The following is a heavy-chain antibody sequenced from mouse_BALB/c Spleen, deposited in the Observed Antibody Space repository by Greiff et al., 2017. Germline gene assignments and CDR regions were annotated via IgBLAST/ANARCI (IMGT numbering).Heavy chain of an antibody. Sequence: VQLVESGPQLVRPGASVKISCKASGYSFTSYWMHWVKQRPGQGLEWIGMIDPSDSETRLNQKFKDKATLTVDKSSSTAYMQLSSPTSEDSAVYYCARHWIYDGYYADAMDYWGQGTSVTVSS. CDR1: GYSFTSYW. V-gene: IGHV1S126*01. D-gene: IGHD2-3*01. J-gene: IGHJ4*01. CDR2: IDPSDSET. CDR3: ARHWIYDGYYADAMDY.